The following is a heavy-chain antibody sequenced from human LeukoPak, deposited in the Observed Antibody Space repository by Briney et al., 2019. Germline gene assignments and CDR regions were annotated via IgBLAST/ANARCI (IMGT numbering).Heavy chain of an antibody. V-gene: IGHV4-39*01. CDR2: IYYSGST. CDR1: GGSISSSSYY. Sequence: SETLSLTCAVSGGSISSSSYYWGWIRQPPGKGLEWIGSIYYSGSTYYNPSLKSRVTISVDTSKNQFSLKLSSVTAADTAVYYCARPKAVADASNWFDPWGQGTLVTVSS. CDR3: ARPKAVADASNWFDP. J-gene: IGHJ5*02. D-gene: IGHD6-19*01.